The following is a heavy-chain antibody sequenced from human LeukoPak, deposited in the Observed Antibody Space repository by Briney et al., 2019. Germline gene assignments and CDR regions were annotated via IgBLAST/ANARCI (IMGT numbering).Heavy chain of an antibody. CDR3: ARDSDSSGYYLFDY. V-gene: IGHV3-66*01. D-gene: IGHD3-22*01. Sequence: GGSLRLSCAASGFTVSSNYMSWVRQAPGKGLEWVSVIYSGGSTYYADSVKGRFTISRDNSKSTLYLQMNSLRAEDTAVYYCARDSDSSGYYLFDYWGQGTLVTVSS. J-gene: IGHJ4*02. CDR2: IYSGGST. CDR1: GFTVSSNY.